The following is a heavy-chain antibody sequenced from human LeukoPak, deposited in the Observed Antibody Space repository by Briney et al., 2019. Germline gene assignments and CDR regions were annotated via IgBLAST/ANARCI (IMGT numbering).Heavy chain of an antibody. Sequence: ASVKVSCQASGYTFSNYVLTWVRQAPGQGLEWMGWISVYNDNAIYAQKLEGKVTMTTDTSTSTGYMELRSLRFDDTAVYYCARSGPKDWALDYWGRGTLVSVSS. J-gene: IGHJ4*02. CDR2: ISVYNDNA. CDR1: GYTFSNYV. D-gene: IGHD1-14*01. V-gene: IGHV1-18*01. CDR3: ARSGPKDWALDY.